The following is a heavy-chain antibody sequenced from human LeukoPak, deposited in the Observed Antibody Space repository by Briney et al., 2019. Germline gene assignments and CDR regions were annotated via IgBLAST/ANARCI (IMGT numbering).Heavy chain of an antibody. CDR1: GFTVSSNY. CDR2: ISSSGSTI. CDR3: ARGDYYDSSGYWS. J-gene: IGHJ5*02. V-gene: IGHV3-11*01. Sequence: GGSLRLSCAASGFTVSSNYMSWIRQAPGKGLEWVSYISSSGSTIYYADSVKGRFTISRDNAKNSLYLQMNSLRAEDTAVYYCARGDYYDSSGYWSWGQGTLVTVSS. D-gene: IGHD3-22*01.